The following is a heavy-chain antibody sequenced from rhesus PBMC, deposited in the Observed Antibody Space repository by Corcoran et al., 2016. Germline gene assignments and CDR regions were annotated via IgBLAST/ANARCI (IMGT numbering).Heavy chain of an antibody. V-gene: IGHV4-99*01. CDR1: GYSISSGYY. CDR2: ITGGSGST. CDR3: TRQQTGKQD. Sequence: QVQLQESGPGLVKPSETLSLTCAVSGYSISSGYYWGWIRQTPGKGLEYIGYITGGSGSTYYNPSLKRRVTISRDTSKNQFSLKLSSVTAADTAVYYCTRQQTGKQDWGQGVLVTVSS. D-gene: IGHD4-17*01. J-gene: IGHJ4*01.